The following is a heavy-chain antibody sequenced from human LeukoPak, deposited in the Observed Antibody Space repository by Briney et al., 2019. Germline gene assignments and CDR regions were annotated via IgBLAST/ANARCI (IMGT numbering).Heavy chain of an antibody. Sequence: ASVRVSCKASGYTFTGYYMHWVRQAPGQGLEWMGWINPNSGDTNYEQTFQGRVTMTRDTSISTAYMELSSLRSDDTAVYYCARVSDIYGRPIDYWGQGTLVTVSS. V-gene: IGHV1-2*02. CDR1: GYTFTGYY. CDR2: INPNSGDT. D-gene: IGHD3-9*01. CDR3: ARVSDIYGRPIDY. J-gene: IGHJ4*02.